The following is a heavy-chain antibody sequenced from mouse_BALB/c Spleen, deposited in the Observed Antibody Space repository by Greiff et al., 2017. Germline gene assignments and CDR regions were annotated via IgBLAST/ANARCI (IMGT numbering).Heavy chain of an antibody. Sequence: EVKLMESGGDLVKPGGSLKLSCAASGFTFSSYGMSWVRQTPDKRLEWVATISSGGSYTYYPDSVKGRFTISRDNAKNTLYLQMSSLKSEDTAMYYCARLGEDYAMDYWGQGTSVTVSS. D-gene: IGHD4-1*01. J-gene: IGHJ4*01. CDR3: ARLGEDYAMDY. CDR1: GFTFSSYG. CDR2: ISSGGSYT. V-gene: IGHV5-6*01.